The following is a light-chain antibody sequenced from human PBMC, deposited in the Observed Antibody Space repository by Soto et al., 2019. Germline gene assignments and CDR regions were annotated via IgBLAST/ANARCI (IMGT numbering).Light chain of an antibody. CDR2: AAS. CDR1: RDIHSW. J-gene: IGKJ4*01. V-gene: IGKV1-12*01. Sequence: DIQMAQSPSSVSASVGDRITITCRASRDIHSWLAWFQVKPGKAPELLIYAASTLQSGVPSRFSGSGSGTEFTLTISSLQPEDFATYYCQQAHEFPRTFGGGTKVEIK. CDR3: QQAHEFPRT.